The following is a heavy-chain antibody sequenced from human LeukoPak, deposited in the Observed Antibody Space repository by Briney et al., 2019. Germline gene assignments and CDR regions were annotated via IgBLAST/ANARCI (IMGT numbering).Heavy chain of an antibody. J-gene: IGHJ4*02. CDR2: ISTSDGNT. Sequence: GGSLRLSCAASGFTFSSYTMSWVRQAPGKGLEWVSTISTSDGNTYYADSVKGRFTVSRDNSKNTLFLQMNSLRAEDTAVYYCAKDGGLWVSAHWGDSWGRGTLVTVSS. D-gene: IGHD7-27*01. CDR1: GFTFSSYT. CDR3: AKDGGLWVSAHWGDS. V-gene: IGHV3-23*01.